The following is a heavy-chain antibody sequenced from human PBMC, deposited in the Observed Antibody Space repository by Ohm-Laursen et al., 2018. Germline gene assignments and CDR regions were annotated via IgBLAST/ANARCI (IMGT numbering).Heavy chain of an antibody. CDR1: GASINSHH. CDR2: VYYSGST. D-gene: IGHD5-24*01. J-gene: IGHJ4*02. V-gene: IGHV4-59*11. CDR3: ARVSRRDGYNPLDY. Sequence: SETLSLTCTVSGASINSHHWSFIRQPPGKGLEWIAFVYYSGSTYYNPSLKSRVSMSVDTSNNQFSLQLRYVTAADTAVYYCARVSRRDGYNPLDYWGQGTLVTVSS.